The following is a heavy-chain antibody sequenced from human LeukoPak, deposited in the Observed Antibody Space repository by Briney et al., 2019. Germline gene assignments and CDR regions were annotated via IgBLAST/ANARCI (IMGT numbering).Heavy chain of an antibody. CDR2: ISSSSSYI. J-gene: IGHJ4*02. V-gene: IGHV3-21*01. CDR3: ARGHTAMVTRFDY. D-gene: IGHD5-18*01. CDR1: GFTFSSYS. Sequence: GGSLRLSCAASGFTFSSYSMNWVRQAPGKGLEWVSSISSSSSYIYYADSVKGRFTISRDNAKNSLYLQMNSLRAEDTAVYYCARGHTAMVTRFDYWGQGTLVTVSS.